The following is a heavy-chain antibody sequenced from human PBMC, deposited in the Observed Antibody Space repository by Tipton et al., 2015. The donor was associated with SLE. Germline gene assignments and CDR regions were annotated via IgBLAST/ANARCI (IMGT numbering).Heavy chain of an antibody. CDR1: GGSISSGSYY. V-gene: IGHV4-61*02. Sequence: TLSLTCTVSGGSISSGSYYWNWIRQPAGKGLEWIGRIYTSGSTNYNPSLKSRVTISVDTSKNQFSLKLSSVTAADTAVYYCARHASRRSGSYNEIDYWGQGTLVTVSS. J-gene: IGHJ4*02. CDR3: ARHASRRSGSYNEIDY. CDR2: IYTSGST. D-gene: IGHD3-10*01.